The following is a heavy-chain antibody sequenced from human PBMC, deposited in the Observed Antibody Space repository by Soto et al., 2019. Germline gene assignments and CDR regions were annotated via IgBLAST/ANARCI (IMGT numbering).Heavy chain of an antibody. CDR2: IYNSGST. D-gene: IGHD3-10*01. CDR3: ARAPYGSGTKPYYFDY. V-gene: IGHV4-59*01. J-gene: IGHJ4*02. CDR1: GGSISSYY. Sequence: ASETLSLTCTVSGGSISSYYWSWIRQPPGKGLEWIGFIYNSGSTNYNPSLKSRVTISMDTSRNQFSLILSSVTAVDTAVYYCARAPYGSGTKPYYFDYWGQGTLVTVSS.